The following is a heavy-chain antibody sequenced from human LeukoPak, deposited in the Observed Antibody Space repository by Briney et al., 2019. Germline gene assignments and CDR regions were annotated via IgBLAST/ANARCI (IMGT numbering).Heavy chain of an antibody. V-gene: IGHV1-69*13. Sequence: GASVKVSCKASGGTFSSYAISWVRQAPGQGLEWMGGIIPIFGTANYAQKFQGRVTITADESTSTAYMELSSLRSEDTAVYYCASSMYYCSSTSCHTGGDYYYYGMGVWGQGTTVTVSS. CDR1: GGTFSSYA. CDR3: ASSMYYCSSTSCHTGGDYYYYGMGV. D-gene: IGHD2-2*01. J-gene: IGHJ6*02. CDR2: IIPIFGTA.